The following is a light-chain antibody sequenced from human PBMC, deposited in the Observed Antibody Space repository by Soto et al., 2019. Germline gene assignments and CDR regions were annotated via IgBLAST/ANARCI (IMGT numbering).Light chain of an antibody. J-gene: IGKJ1*01. V-gene: IGKV4-1*01. CDR2: WAS. CDR1: QSVLFRSNNKNY. CDR3: QQYYYSLRT. Sequence: DVVMTQSPDSLAVSLGERATINCRSSQSVLFRSNNKNYVAWYQQKAGQPPKLLISWASSRGSGVPDRFSGSGSGTDFTLTISSRQVEDVAVYYCQQYYYSLRTFGQGTKVEIK.